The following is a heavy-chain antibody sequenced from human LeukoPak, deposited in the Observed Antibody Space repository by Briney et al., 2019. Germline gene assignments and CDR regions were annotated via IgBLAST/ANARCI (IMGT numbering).Heavy chain of an antibody. V-gene: IGHV1-2*02. Sequence: ASVKVSCKASGYVFTGYYLFWVRQAPGQGLEWMGWINPNGGATRYAQKFQGRVTLTCDTSIRTTYMELSSLTSDDTAVYYCARDERYSDADHHYPDLGYWGQGTLVTVSS. CDR3: ARDERYSDADHHYPDLGY. CDR1: GYVFTGYY. CDR2: INPNGGAT. D-gene: IGHD3-16*01. J-gene: IGHJ4*02.